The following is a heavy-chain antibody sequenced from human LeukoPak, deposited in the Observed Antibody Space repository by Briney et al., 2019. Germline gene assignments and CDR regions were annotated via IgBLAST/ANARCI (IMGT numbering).Heavy chain of an antibody. D-gene: IGHD3-9*01. CDR3: AREGTYDIFDS. J-gene: IGHJ4*02. V-gene: IGHV4-59*01. Sequence: SETLSLTCTVYAGSISSYYWSWIRQPPGKGLEWIGYIYYSGSTNYNPSLKSRVTISVDTSKNQFSLNLSSVTAADTAVYYCAREGTYDIFDSWGQGTLVTVSS. CDR1: AGSISSYY. CDR2: IYYSGST.